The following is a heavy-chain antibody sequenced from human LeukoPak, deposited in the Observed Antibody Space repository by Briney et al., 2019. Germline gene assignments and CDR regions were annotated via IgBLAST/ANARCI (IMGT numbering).Heavy chain of an antibody. D-gene: IGHD3-22*01. CDR2: ISGSGSST. Sequence: GGSLRLSCAGSGFTFSSYAMGWVRQAPGKGLEWVSGISGSGSSTYYADSVKGRFTISRDNAKNSLYLQMNSLRAEDTAVYYCARDRTYYYDSSGYYTPGYWGQGTLVTVSS. V-gene: IGHV3-23*01. J-gene: IGHJ4*02. CDR3: ARDRTYYYDSSGYYTPGY. CDR1: GFTFSSYA.